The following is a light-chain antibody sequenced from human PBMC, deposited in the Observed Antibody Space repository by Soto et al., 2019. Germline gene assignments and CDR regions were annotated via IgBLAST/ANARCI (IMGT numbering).Light chain of an antibody. CDR3: SSYTTSSTVV. CDR2: EVT. J-gene: IGLJ1*01. Sequence: QSALTQPASVFGSPGQSITISCTGTSSDVGGYNFVSWYQQLPGKAPKLMNYEVTSRPSGVSNRFSGSKSGNTASLTISGLQPEDEADYYCSSYTTSSTVVFGTGTKVTVL. V-gene: IGLV2-14*03. CDR1: SSDVGGYNF.